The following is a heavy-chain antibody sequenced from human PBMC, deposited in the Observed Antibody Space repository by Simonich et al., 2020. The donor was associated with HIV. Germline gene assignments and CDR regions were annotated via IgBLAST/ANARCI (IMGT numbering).Heavy chain of an antibody. CDR3: TRDQSDYNFWSGHYGGFDY. V-gene: IGHV3-49*04. D-gene: IGHD3-3*01. CDR2: IRSKAYGGTT. CDR1: GFPFGDYA. J-gene: IGHJ4*02. Sequence: EVQLVESGGGLVKPGRSLRLSCTASGFPFGDYAMSWVRQAPGKGREWVGFIRSKAYGGTTEYAASLKGRFTISRDDSKSIAYLQMNSLKTEDTAVYYCTRDQSDYNFWSGHYGGFDYWGQGTLVTVSS.